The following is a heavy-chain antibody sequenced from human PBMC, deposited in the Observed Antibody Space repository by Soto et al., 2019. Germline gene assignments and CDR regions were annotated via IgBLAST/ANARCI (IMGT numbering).Heavy chain of an antibody. CDR2: IKQDGSEK. J-gene: IGHJ4*02. D-gene: IGHD5-18*01. Sequence: GGSLRLSCAASGFTFSSYWMSWVRQAPGKGLEWVANIKQDGSEKYYVDSVKGRFTISRDNAKNSLYLQMNSLRAEDTAVYYCAREYTAMGIYFDYWGQGTLVTVSS. V-gene: IGHV3-7*03. CDR3: AREYTAMGIYFDY. CDR1: GFTFSSYW.